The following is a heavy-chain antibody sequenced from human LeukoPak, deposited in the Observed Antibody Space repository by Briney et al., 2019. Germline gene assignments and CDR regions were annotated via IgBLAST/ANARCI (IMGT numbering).Heavy chain of an antibody. CDR1: GYTFTSYG. J-gene: IGHJ6*03. CDR3: AVSTFIEYSSSWYYYYYMDV. Sequence: GASVKVSCKASGYTFTSYGINWVRQATGQGLEWMGWMNPNSGNTGYAQKFQGRVTMTRNTSISTAYMELSSLRSEDTAVYYCAVSTFIEYSSSWYYYYYMDVWGKGTTVTVSS. CDR2: MNPNSGNT. V-gene: IGHV1-8*01. D-gene: IGHD6-6*01.